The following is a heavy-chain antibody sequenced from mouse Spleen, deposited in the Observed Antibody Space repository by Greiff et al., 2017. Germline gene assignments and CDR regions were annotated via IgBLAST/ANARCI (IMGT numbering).Heavy chain of an antibody. J-gene: IGHJ4*01. CDR1: GYTFTSYW. CDR3: ARPTITTGDYAMDY. D-gene: IGHD2-4*01. CDR2: IDPSDSYT. V-gene: IGHV1-50*01. Sequence: QVQLQQPGAELVKPGASVKLSCKASGYTFTSYWMQWVKQRPGQGLEWIGEIDPSDSYTNYNQKFKGKATLTVDTSSSTAYMQLSSLTSEDSAVYYCARPTITTGDYAMDYWGQGTSVTVSS.